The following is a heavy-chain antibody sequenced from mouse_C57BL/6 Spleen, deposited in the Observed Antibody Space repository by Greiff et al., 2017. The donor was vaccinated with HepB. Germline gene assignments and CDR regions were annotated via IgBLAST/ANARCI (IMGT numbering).Heavy chain of an antibody. CDR2: IYPRSGNT. Sequence: VQVVESGAELARPGASVKLSCKASGYTFTSYGISWVKQRTGQGLEWIGEIYPRSGNTYYNEKFKGKATLTADKSSSTAYMELRSLTSEDSAVYFCARGDYDGLYYYAMDYWGQGTSVTVSS. V-gene: IGHV1-81*01. D-gene: IGHD2-4*01. J-gene: IGHJ4*01. CDR1: GYTFTSYG. CDR3: ARGDYDGLYYYAMDY.